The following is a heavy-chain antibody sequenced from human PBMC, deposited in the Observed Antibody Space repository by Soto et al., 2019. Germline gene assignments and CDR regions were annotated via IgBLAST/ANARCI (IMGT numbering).Heavy chain of an antibody. CDR1: GFIFNNYW. CDR3: GRGSGPRGRPY. CDR2: INGDGSTT. Sequence: HPVGSLRLSCAASGFIFNNYWMHWVRQAPGKGLVWVARINGDGSTTTYVGSAKGRFTISRDNAKNTVYLQMNSLRVEDTAVYYCGRGSGPRGRPYWGQGILVTVSS. D-gene: IGHD1-26*01. J-gene: IGHJ4*02. V-gene: IGHV3-74*01.